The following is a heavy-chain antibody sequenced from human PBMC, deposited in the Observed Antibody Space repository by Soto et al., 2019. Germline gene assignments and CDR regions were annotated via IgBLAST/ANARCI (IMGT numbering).Heavy chain of an antibody. CDR2: IKSNSDGGTA. CDR1: GFTFSNAW. V-gene: IGHV3-15*07. D-gene: IGHD3-16*01. Sequence: EVQLVESGGGLVEPGGSLRLSCAASGFTFSNAWMNWVRQAPGKGLEWVGRIKSNSDGGTADYAAPVEGRFAISRDDSENMLYLQMSSLKTEDTGTYYCTQALMISVNYWGQGTLVTVSS. CDR3: TQALMISVNY. J-gene: IGHJ4*02.